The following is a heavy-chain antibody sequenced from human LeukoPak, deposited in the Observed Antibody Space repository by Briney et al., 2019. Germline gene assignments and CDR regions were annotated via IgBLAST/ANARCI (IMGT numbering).Heavy chain of an antibody. CDR1: GFTFDDYA. D-gene: IGHD6-6*01. CDR3: AKDVYSSSKYMDV. V-gene: IGHV3-9*01. J-gene: IGHJ6*03. Sequence: GRSLRLSCAASGFTFDDYAMHWVRHAPGKGLEWVSGISWNSGSIGYADSVKGRFTISRDNAKNSLYLQMNSLRAEDTALYYCAKDVYSSSKYMDVWGKGTTVTVSS. CDR2: ISWNSGSI.